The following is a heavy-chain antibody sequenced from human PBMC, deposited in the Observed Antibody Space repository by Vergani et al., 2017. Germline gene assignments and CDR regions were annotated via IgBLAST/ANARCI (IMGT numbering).Heavy chain of an antibody. J-gene: IGHJ4*02. V-gene: IGHV1-18*01. CDR2: ISAYNGNT. CDR1: GYTFTSYG. Sequence: QVQLVQSGAEVKKPGASVKVSCKASGYTFTSYGISWVRQAPGQGLEWVGWISAYNGNTNYAQKLQGRVTMTTDTSTSTAYMELRSLRSDDTAGDYCAGRSIAVACTGRRGISDYWGQGTLVTVSS. D-gene: IGHD6-19*01. CDR3: AGRSIAVACTGRRGISDY.